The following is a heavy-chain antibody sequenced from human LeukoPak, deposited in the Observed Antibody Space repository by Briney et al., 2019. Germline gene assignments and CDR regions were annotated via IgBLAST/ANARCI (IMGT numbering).Heavy chain of an antibody. D-gene: IGHD4-17*01. CDR3: ARAPRGYGEDGWYFDL. CDR1: GFTFHDYG. CDR2: IMWNGDTT. J-gene: IGHJ2*01. Sequence: GGCLRLPCAACGFTFHDYGMSWVARAPGKAREGGGGIMWNGDTTGYADSVQGRFTISRDNAKNTLNMQLNSQRAEDTALYHCARAPRGYGEDGWYFDLWGRGTLVTVSS. V-gene: IGHV3-20*01.